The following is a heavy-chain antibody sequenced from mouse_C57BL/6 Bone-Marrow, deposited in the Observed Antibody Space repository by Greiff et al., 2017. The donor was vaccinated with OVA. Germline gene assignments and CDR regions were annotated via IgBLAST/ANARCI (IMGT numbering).Heavy chain of an antibody. D-gene: IGHD1-1*01. CDR2: ISNGGGST. Sequence: EVKVEESGGGLVQPGGSLKLFCAASGFTFSDYYMSWVRQTPVKRLEWVAYISNGGGSTYYPDTVKGRFTISRDNAKNTLYLQMSRLKSEDTAMYYCASPTVVERGYAMDYWGQGTSVTVSS. CDR3: ASPTVVERGYAMDY. J-gene: IGHJ4*01. CDR1: GFTFSDYY. V-gene: IGHV5-12*01.